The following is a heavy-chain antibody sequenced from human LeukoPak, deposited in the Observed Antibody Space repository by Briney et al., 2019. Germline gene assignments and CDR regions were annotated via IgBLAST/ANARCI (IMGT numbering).Heavy chain of an antibody. CDR2: IYYSGST. CDR1: GGSISSYY. J-gene: IGHJ5*02. V-gene: IGHV4-59*01. Sequence: SETLSLTCTVSGGSISSYYWSWIRQPPGKGLEWIGYIYYSGSTNYNPSLKSRVTISVDTSKNQFSLKLSSVTAAVTAVYYCARGTILNWFDPWGQGTLVTVSS. CDR3: ARGTILNWFDP. D-gene: IGHD3-3*01.